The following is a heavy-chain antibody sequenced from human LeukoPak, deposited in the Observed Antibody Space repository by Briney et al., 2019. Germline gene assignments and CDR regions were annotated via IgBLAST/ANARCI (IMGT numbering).Heavy chain of an antibody. CDR2: ISGDADST. V-gene: IGHV3-43*02. Sequence: PGGSLRLSCAASGFXFDEYAMHWVRQVPGKGLEWVSLISGDADSTYYAGSVKGRFTISRDNSKNSLYLQMNSLRSEDTALYYCAKDRVSTFDIWGQGTMVTVSS. CDR1: GFXFDEYA. J-gene: IGHJ3*02. CDR3: AKDRVSTFDI.